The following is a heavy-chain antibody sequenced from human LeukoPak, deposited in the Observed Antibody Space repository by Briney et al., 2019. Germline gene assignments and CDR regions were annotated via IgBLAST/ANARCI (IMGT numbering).Heavy chain of an antibody. J-gene: IGHJ3*02. D-gene: IGHD3-16*02. V-gene: IGHV3-23*01. CDR2: ISGSGGST. CDR3: AKGEYDYVWGSYRPGDAFDI. Sequence: GGSLRLSCAASGFTFSSYAMSWVRQAPGKGLEWVSAISGSGGSTYYADSVKGRFTISRDNSKNTPYLQMNSLRAEDTAVYYCAKGEYDYVWGSYRPGDAFDIWGQGTMVTVSS. CDR1: GFTFSSYA.